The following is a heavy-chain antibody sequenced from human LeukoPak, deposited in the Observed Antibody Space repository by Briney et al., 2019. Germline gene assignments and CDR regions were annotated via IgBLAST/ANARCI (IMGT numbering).Heavy chain of an antibody. CDR1: GYTFTSYG. Sequence: GASVKVSCKASGYTFTSYGISWVRQAPGQGLEWMGWISAYNGNTNYAQKLQGRVTMTTDTSTSTAYMELRSLRSDDTAVYYCARWVDVVRGVISAFDIWGQGTMVTVSS. V-gene: IGHV1-18*01. D-gene: IGHD3-10*01. CDR3: ARWVDVVRGVISAFDI. CDR2: ISAYNGNT. J-gene: IGHJ3*02.